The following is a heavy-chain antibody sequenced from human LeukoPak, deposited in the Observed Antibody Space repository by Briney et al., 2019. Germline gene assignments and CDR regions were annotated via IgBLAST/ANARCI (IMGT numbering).Heavy chain of an antibody. V-gene: IGHV4-34*01. D-gene: IGHD3-16*01. CDR2: INHSGST. CDR3: ARSVLWAYYMDV. CDR1: GGSFSGYC. Sequence: SETLSLTCAVYGGSFSGYCWSWIRQPPGKGLEWIGEINHSGSTNYNPSLKSRVTISVDTSKNQFSLKLSSVTAADTAVYYCARSVLWAYYMDVWGKGTTVTVSS. J-gene: IGHJ6*03.